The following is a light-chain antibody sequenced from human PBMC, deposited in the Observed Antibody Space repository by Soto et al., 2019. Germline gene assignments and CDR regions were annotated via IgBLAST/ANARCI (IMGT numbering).Light chain of an antibody. CDR1: QTITNY. V-gene: IGKV1-39*01. CDR3: QQSYSTPST. CDR2: AAS. Sequence: DIQMTQSPSSLSASVGDRVTITCRASQTITNYLNWYQQKPGKAPNLLIYAASSLQSGVPSRFSGSGSGTDFTLTISSLQPADFATYYCQQSYSTPSTFGQGTKVDIK. J-gene: IGKJ1*01.